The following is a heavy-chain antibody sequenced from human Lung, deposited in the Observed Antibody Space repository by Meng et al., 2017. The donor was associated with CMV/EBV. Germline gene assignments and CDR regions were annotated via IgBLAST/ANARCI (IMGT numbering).Heavy chain of an antibody. CDR2: IIPILGIA. V-gene: IGHV1-69*10. CDR1: GGTFSSYT. Sequence: SVXVSXKASGGTFSSYTINWVRQAPGQGLEWMGGIIPILGIANSAQKFQGRVTITADKSTSTAYVELSSLKSEDTAVYYCATSFYCSTTNCYTYYGLDVWXQRTTVTVSS. J-gene: IGHJ6*01. CDR3: ATSFYCSTTNCYTYYGLDV. D-gene: IGHD2-2*02.